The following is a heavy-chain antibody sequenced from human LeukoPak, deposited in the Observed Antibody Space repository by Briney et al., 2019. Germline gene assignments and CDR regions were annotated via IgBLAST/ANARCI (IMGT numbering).Heavy chain of an antibody. D-gene: IGHD3-9*01. V-gene: IGHV3-23*01. Sequence: GGSLRLSCAASGFTFSSYAMSWVRQAPGKGLEWVSAISGSGGSTYYADSVKGRFTISRDNSKNTLYLQMNSLRAEDTAVYYCARADYDILTDQSLFAFDIWGQGTMVTVSS. CDR1: GFTFSSYA. CDR2: ISGSGGST. J-gene: IGHJ3*02. CDR3: ARADYDILTDQSLFAFDI.